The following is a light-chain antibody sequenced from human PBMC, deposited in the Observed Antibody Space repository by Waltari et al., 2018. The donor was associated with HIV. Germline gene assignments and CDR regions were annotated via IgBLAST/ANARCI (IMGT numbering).Light chain of an antibody. J-gene: IGLJ2*01. CDR1: SSNIGAGYH. CDR2: GNS. V-gene: IGLV1-40*01. CDR3: QSYDSSLSGVV. Sequence: QSVLTQPPSVSGAPGQRVTISCTGGSSNIGAGYHVHWYQQLPGTAPKLLIYGNSNRPSGVPDRFSWSKSGTSASLAITGLQAEDEADYYCQSYDSSLSGVVFGGGTKLTVL.